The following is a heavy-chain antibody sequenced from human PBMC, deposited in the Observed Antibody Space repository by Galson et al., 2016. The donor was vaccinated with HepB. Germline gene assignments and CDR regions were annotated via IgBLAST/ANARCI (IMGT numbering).Heavy chain of an antibody. CDR2: LYSGGTI. Sequence: SLRLSCAASGFTVDSDYMRWVRQAPGKGLEWVSVLYSGGTIFYADSVKGRFTISRDTSTNTLYLQMNNLGAEDTAVYYCARGPPFDVWGRGTLVTVSS. J-gene: IGHJ3*01. CDR3: ARGPPFDV. CDR1: GFTVDSDY. V-gene: IGHV3-53*01.